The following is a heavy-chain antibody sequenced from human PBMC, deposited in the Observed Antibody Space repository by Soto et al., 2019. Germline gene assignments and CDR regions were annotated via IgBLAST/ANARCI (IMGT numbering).Heavy chain of an antibody. Sequence: ASVKVSCKVSGYTLTEISMHWVRQAPGKGLEWMGGFDPEDGETIYAQKFQGRVTMTEDTSTDTAYMELSSLRSEDTAVYYCATRSFGPYYYDSSGYYYFDYWGQGTLVTVSS. CDR2: FDPEDGET. CDR1: GYTLTEIS. CDR3: ATRSFGPYYYDSSGYYYFDY. V-gene: IGHV1-24*01. J-gene: IGHJ4*02. D-gene: IGHD3-22*01.